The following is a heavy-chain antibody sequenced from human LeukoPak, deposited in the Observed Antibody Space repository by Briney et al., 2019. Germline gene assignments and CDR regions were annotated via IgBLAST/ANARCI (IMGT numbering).Heavy chain of an antibody. CDR2: ISSDGSST. Sequence: PGGSLRLSCAASGFTFSTYWMHWVRQAPGKGLVWVSRISSDGSSTNYADSVKGRFTISRDNAKNTLYLQLNSLGAEDTAVYYCARKFCSSTSCYAGEWFDPWGQGTLVTVSS. CDR1: GFTFSTYW. CDR3: ARKFCSSTSCYAGEWFDP. J-gene: IGHJ5*02. V-gene: IGHV3-74*01. D-gene: IGHD2-2*01.